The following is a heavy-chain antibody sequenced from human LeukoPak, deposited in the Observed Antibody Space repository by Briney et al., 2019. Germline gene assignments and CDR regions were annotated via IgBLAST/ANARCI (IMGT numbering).Heavy chain of an antibody. Sequence: GGSLRLSCAASGFTFSSYGMHWVRQAPGKGLEWVAVIWYDGSNKYYADSVKGRFTISRDNSKNTLYLQMNSLRAEDTAVYYCARDLGTVAQGGVDYWGQGTLVTVSS. CDR2: IWYDGSNK. J-gene: IGHJ4*02. V-gene: IGHV3-33*01. CDR3: ARDLGTVAQGGVDY. CDR1: GFTFSSYG. D-gene: IGHD6-19*01.